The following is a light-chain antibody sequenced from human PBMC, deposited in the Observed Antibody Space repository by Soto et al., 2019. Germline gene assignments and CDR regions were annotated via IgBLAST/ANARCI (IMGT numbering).Light chain of an antibody. Sequence: QSALTQPASVSKSPGQSITISCTGTSSDVGGYKYVSWYQQHPGKAHKLMIYDVSNRPSGVSNRFSGSKSGNTASLTITGLQAEDEADYYCSSYTSSSTYVFGTGTKVTVL. CDR1: SSDVGGYKY. CDR3: SSYTSSSTYV. CDR2: DVS. V-gene: IGLV2-14*01. J-gene: IGLJ1*01.